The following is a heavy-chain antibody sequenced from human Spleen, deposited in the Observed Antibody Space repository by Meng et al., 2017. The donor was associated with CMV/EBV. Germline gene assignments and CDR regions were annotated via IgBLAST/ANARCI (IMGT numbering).Heavy chain of an antibody. CDR1: GESFSGYY. J-gene: IGHJ5*02. V-gene: IGHV4-34*01. CDR3: ARRGYSSSWYGSNWFDP. CDR2: INHSGST. Sequence: VYGESFSGYYWSWIRQPPGKGLEWIGEINHSGSTNYNPSLKSRVTISVDTSKNQFSLKLSSVTAADTAVYYCARRGYSSSWYGSNWFDPWGQGTLVT. D-gene: IGHD6-13*01.